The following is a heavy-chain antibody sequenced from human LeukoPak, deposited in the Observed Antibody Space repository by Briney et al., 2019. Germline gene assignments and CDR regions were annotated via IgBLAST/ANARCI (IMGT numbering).Heavy chain of an antibody. CDR3: AKGRVRGVYDY. D-gene: IGHD3-10*01. CDR1: GFTVSSNY. CDR2: IYSGGST. J-gene: IGHJ4*02. Sequence: GGSLRLSCAASGFTVSSNYMSWVRQAPGKGLEWVSFIYSGGSTYYADSVKGRFTISRDNSKNTLYLQMNSLRAVDTAVYYCAKGRVRGVYDYWGQGTLVTVSS. V-gene: IGHV3-66*01.